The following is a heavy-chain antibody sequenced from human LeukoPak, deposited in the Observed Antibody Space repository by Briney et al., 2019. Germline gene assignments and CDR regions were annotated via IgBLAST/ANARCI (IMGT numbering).Heavy chain of an antibody. J-gene: IGHJ4*02. CDR1: GGSIATTNW. V-gene: IGHV4-4*02. Sequence: SGTLSLTCAVSGGSIATTNWWSWVRQPPGKGLEWIGEVHLSGATNYNPSLESRVSMSIDKSKNHLSLEVTSVTAADTAIYYRTRESGAFSPFGFWGQGTLLTVSS. CDR3: TRESGAFSPFGF. CDR2: VHLSGAT. D-gene: IGHD1-26*01.